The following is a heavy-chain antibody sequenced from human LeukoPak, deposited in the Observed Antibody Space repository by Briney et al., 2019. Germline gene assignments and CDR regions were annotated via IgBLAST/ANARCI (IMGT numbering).Heavy chain of an antibody. CDR2: INPKSGGT. J-gene: IGHJ4*02. D-gene: IGHD2-15*01. CDR1: GYTFTDYY. CDR3: GRRYCSGGSCYPDY. Sequence: ASVKVSCKASGYTFTDYYMRWVRQAPGQGLEWMGWINPKSGGTNYAQKFQGRVTMTRDTSISTAYMELSRLTSDDTAVFYCGRRYCSGGSCYPDYGGKGTLVTVSS. V-gene: IGHV1-2*02.